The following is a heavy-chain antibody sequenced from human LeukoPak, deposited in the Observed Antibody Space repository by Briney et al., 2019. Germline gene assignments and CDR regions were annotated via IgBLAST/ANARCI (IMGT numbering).Heavy chain of an antibody. D-gene: IGHD3-16*02. Sequence: SETLPLTCTVSGGSISSSSYYWGWIRQPPGKGLEWIGSIYYSGSTYYNPSLKSRVTISVDTSKNQFSLKLSSVTAADTAVYYCASHYDYVWGSYRYKDPTVDYWGQGTLVTVSS. CDR1: GGSISSSSYY. V-gene: IGHV4-39*07. J-gene: IGHJ4*02. CDR3: ASHYDYVWGSYRYKDPTVDY. CDR2: IYYSGST.